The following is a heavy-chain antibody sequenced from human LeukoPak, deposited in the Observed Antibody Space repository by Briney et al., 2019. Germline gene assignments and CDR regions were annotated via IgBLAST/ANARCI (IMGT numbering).Heavy chain of an antibody. Sequence: PSETLSLTCTVSGGSLSSYYWSWIRQPAGKGLEWIGRIYTSGTTNYNPSLKSRVTMSVDTSKNQFSLKLSSVTAADTAVYYCARDDPLGDDAFDIWGQGTMVTVSS. J-gene: IGHJ3*02. CDR1: GGSLSSYY. D-gene: IGHD1-26*01. V-gene: IGHV4-4*07. CDR2: IYTSGTT. CDR3: ARDDPLGDDAFDI.